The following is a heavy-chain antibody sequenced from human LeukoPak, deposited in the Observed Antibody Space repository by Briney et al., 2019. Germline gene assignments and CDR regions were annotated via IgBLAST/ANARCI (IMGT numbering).Heavy chain of an antibody. J-gene: IGHJ4*02. CDR2: ISYDGSNK. Sequence: RPGGSLRLSCAASGFTFSSYGMHWVRQAPGKGLEWVAVISYDGSNKYYADSVKGRFTISRDNSKNTLYLQMNSLRAEDTAVYYCAKGSYDFWSGYYGIDYWGQGTLVTVSS. CDR3: AKGSYDFWSGYYGIDY. V-gene: IGHV3-30*18. CDR1: GFTFSSYG. D-gene: IGHD3-3*01.